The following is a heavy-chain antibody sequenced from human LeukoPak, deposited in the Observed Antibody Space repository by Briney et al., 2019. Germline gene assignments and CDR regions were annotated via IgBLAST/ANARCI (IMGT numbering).Heavy chain of an antibody. CDR3: AGASSWYGLNFDY. V-gene: IGHV4-39*01. Sequence: SETLSLTCTVSGGSVSRSPYYWGWIRQPPGKGLEWIGSIYYSGSTYYNPSLKSRVTISVDTSKNQFSLKLSSVTAADTAVYYCAGASSWYGLNFDYWGQGTLVTVSS. CDR2: IYYSGST. D-gene: IGHD6-13*01. J-gene: IGHJ4*02. CDR1: GGSVSRSPYY.